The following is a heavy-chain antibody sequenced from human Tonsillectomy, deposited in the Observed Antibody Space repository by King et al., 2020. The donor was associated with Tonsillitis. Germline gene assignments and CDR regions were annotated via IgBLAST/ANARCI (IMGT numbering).Heavy chain of an antibody. CDR2: INHSGST. CDR1: GGSFSGYY. D-gene: IGHD1-26*01. Sequence: VQLQQWGAGLLKPSETLSLTCAVYGGSFSGYYWSWIRQPPGKGLEWIGEINHSGSTNYNPSLKSRVTVSVDTSMNQFFLKLSSVTAADTAVYYCARGGYSGSHTLESPFDYWGQGTLVTVSS. V-gene: IGHV4-34*01. J-gene: IGHJ4*02. CDR3: ARGGYSGSHTLESPFDY.